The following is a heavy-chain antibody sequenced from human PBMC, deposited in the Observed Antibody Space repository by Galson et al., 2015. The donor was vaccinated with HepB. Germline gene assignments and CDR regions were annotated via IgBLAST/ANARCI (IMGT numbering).Heavy chain of an antibody. D-gene: IGHD3-22*01. CDR1: GFSLSTSGVG. CDR2: IYWDDDK. CDR3: ALQVVVITTLGWFDP. J-gene: IGHJ5*02. Sequence: PALVKPTQTLTLTCTFSGFSLSTSGVGVGWIRQPPGKALEWLALIYWDDDKRYSPSLKSRLTITKDTSKNQVVLTMTNMDPVDTATYYCALQVVVITTLGWFDPWGQGTLVTVSS. V-gene: IGHV2-5*02.